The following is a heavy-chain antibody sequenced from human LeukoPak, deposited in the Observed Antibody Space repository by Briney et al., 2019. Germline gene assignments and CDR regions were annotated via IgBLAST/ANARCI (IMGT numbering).Heavy chain of an antibody. V-gene: IGHV3-48*04. D-gene: IGHD3-10*01. CDR3: ARPLWFGESHGFNI. Sequence: GGSLRLSCAASGFTFSSYSMTWVRQAPGKGQEWVSYISSSSSTIYYADSVKGRFTISRDNAKISLYLQMNSLRAEDTAVYYCARPLWFGESHGFNIWGQGTMVTVSS. CDR1: GFTFSSYS. CDR2: ISSSSSTI. J-gene: IGHJ3*02.